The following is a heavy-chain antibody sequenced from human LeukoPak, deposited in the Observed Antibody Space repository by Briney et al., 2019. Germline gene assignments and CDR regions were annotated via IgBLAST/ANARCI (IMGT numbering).Heavy chain of an antibody. CDR1: GFTFSDYW. CDR2: IKQDGSDK. J-gene: IGHJ4*02. Sequence: GGSLRLSCVASGFTFSDYWMTWVRQAPGKGLEWVANIKQDGSDKKYVDSVKGRFTISRDNAKNSLYLQMDSLRDEDTAVYYCARGGGDYWGQGTLVTVSS. V-gene: IGHV3-7*01. CDR3: ARGGGDY. D-gene: IGHD1-26*01.